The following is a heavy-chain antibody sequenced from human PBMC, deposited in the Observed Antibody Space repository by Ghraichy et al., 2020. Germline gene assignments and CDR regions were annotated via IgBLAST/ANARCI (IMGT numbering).Heavy chain of an antibody. D-gene: IGHD3-10*01. CDR1: GGSISSGGYS. V-gene: IGHV4-30-2*01. CDR2: IYHSGST. CDR3: ARGMVRGVIITGFDY. Sequence: SETLSLTCAVSGGSISSGGYSWSWIRQPPGKGLEWLGYIYHSGSTYYNPSLKSRVTISLDRSKNQFSLKLSSVTAADTAVYYCARGMVRGVIITGFDYWGQGTLVTVSS. J-gene: IGHJ4*02.